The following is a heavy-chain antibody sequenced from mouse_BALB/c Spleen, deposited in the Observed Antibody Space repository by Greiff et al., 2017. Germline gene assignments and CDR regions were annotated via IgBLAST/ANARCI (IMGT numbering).Heavy chain of an antibody. V-gene: IGHV1-80*01. D-gene: IGHD2-10*02. Sequence: VQLQQSGAELVRPGSSVKISCKASGYAFSSYWMNWVKQRPGQGLEWIGQIYPGDGDTNYNGKFKGKATLTADKSSSTAYMQLSSLTSEDSAVYFCARKDRKYGNFFAYWGQGTLVTVSA. J-gene: IGHJ3*01. CDR2: IYPGDGDT. CDR1: GYAFSSYW. CDR3: ARKDRKYGNFFAY.